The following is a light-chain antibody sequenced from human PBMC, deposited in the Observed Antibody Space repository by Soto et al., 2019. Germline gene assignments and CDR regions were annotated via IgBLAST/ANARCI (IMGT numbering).Light chain of an antibody. CDR3: QQYNSHSPWT. CDR2: MAS. CDR1: QSVSTW. V-gene: IGKV1-5*03. J-gene: IGKJ1*01. Sequence: DIQMTQTTSTLSASVGDRVTITCRASQSVSTWLAWDQQKPGKAPQVLISMASTLESGVPSRFSGSGSGTEFTLTISSLQPDDFATYYCQQYNSHSPWTFGQGTKVDI.